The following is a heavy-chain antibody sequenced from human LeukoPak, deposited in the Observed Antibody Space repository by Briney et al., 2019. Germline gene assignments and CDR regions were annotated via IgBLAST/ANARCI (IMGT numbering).Heavy chain of an antibody. Sequence: PGGSLRLSCAASGFTFSSYSMNWVRQAPGKGLEWVSSISSSSSYIYYADSVKGRFTISRDNAKNSLYLQMSSLRAEDTAVYYCAKDLEVAAAGGTFDYWGQGTLVTVSS. CDR2: ISSSSSYI. V-gene: IGHV3-21*01. D-gene: IGHD6-13*01. CDR3: AKDLEVAAAGGTFDY. CDR1: GFTFSSYS. J-gene: IGHJ4*02.